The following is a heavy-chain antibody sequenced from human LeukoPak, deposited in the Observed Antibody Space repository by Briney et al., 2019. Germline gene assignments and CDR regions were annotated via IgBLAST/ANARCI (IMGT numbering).Heavy chain of an antibody. CDR1: GFTFSSYG. CDR2: ISYDGSNK. D-gene: IGHD3-10*01. V-gene: IGHV3-30*18. Sequence: QAGGSLRLSCAASGFTFSSYGMHWVRQAPGKGMKWVAVISYDGSNKYYADSVKGRFTISRDNSKNTLYLQMNSLRAEDTAVYYCAKANVLLWFGESYFDYWGQGTLVTVSS. CDR3: AKANVLLWFGESYFDY. J-gene: IGHJ4*02.